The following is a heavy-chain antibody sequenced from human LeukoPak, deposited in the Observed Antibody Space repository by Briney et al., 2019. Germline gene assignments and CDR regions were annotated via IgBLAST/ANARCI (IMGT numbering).Heavy chain of an antibody. CDR2: IYPGDSDT. D-gene: IGHD4-23*01. Sequence: GGSLKISCKGSGYSFTSYWIGWVRQMPGKGLEWIAIIYPGDSDTRYSPSFQGQVTISADKSISTAYLQWSSLKASDTAMYYCARVGGISNYYYYGMDVWGQGTTVTVSS. J-gene: IGHJ6*02. CDR1: GYSFTSYW. CDR3: ARVGGISNYYYYGMDV. V-gene: IGHV5-51*01.